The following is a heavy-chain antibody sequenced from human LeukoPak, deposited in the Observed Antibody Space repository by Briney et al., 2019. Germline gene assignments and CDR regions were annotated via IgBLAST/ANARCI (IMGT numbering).Heavy chain of an antibody. CDR2: INPNSGGT. Sequence: ASVKVSCKASGYTFTGYYMHWVRQAPGQGLEWMGWINPNSGGTNYARKFQGRVTMTRDTSISTAYMELSRLRSDDTAVYYCARGEVLRSLDYWGQGTLVTVAS. D-gene: IGHD1-26*01. V-gene: IGHV1-2*02. J-gene: IGHJ4*02. CDR3: ARGEVLRSLDY. CDR1: GYTFTGYY.